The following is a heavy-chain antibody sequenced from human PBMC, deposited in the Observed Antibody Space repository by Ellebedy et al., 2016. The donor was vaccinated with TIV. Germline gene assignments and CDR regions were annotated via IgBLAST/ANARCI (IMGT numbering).Heavy chain of an antibody. CDR2: IGTAGDT. Sequence: GGSLRLSXAASGFTFSSYDMHWVRQATGKGLEWVSAIGTAGDTYYPGSVKGRFTISRENAKNSLYLQMTSLRAGDTAVYYCARGFKVSGWPNHAFDIWGQGTMVTVSS. CDR1: GFTFSSYD. CDR3: ARGFKVSGWPNHAFDI. J-gene: IGHJ3*02. D-gene: IGHD6-19*01. V-gene: IGHV3-13*01.